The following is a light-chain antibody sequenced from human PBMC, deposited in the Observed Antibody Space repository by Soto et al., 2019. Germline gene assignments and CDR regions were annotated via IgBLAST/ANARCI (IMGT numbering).Light chain of an antibody. V-gene: IGKV3-20*01. CDR2: GAS. J-gene: IGKJ5*01. Sequence: EFVLTQSPGTLSLSPGAIATLSCRASQTVRNNYLAWYQQKPGQAPRLLIYGASSRATGIPDRFSGSGSGTDFTLTISRLEPEDFAVYYCQQYGSSPPITFGQGTRLEIK. CDR3: QQYGSSPPIT. CDR1: QTVRNNY.